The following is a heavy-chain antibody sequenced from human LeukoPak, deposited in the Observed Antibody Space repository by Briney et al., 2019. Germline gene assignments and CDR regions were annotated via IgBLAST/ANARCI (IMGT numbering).Heavy chain of an antibody. Sequence: SETLSLTCAVSGYSTSSGYYWGWIRQPPGKGLEWIGSIYHSGSTYYNPSLKSRVTISVDTSKNQFSLKLSSVTAADTAVYYCAREGSRYFDWLPVIDYWGQGTLVTVSS. D-gene: IGHD3-9*01. CDR1: GYSTSSGYY. J-gene: IGHJ4*02. CDR2: IYHSGST. V-gene: IGHV4-38-2*02. CDR3: AREGSRYFDWLPVIDY.